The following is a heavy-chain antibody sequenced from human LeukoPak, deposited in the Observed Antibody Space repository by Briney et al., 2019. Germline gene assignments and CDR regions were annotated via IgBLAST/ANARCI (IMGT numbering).Heavy chain of an antibody. Sequence: ASVKVSCKASGYTFTSYDINWVRQATGQGLEWMGWMNPNSGNTGYAQKLQGRVTMTTDTSTSTAYMELRSLRSDDTAVYYCARDIFPYYYDSSGYNYFDYWGQGTLVTVSS. D-gene: IGHD3-22*01. CDR1: GYTFTSYD. V-gene: IGHV1-8*02. CDR2: MNPNSGNT. CDR3: ARDIFPYYYDSSGYNYFDY. J-gene: IGHJ4*02.